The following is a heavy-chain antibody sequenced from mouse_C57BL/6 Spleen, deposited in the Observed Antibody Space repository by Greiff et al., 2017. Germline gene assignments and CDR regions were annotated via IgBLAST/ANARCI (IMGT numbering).Heavy chain of an antibody. CDR2: IDPSDSYT. CDR1: GYTFTSYW. J-gene: IGHJ1*03. D-gene: IGHD2-1*01. CDR3: ARRYGNYWYFDV. V-gene: IGHV1-50*01. Sequence: VQLQQPGAELVKPGASVKLSCKASGYTFTSYWMQWVKQRPGQGLEWIGEIDPSDSYTNYNQKFKGKATLTVDTSSSTAYMQLSSLTSEDSAVLYCARRYGNYWYFDVWGTGTTVTVSS.